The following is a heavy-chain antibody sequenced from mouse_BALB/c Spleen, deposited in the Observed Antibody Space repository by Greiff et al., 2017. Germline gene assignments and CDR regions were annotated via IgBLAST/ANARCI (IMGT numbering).Heavy chain of an antibody. CDR1: GYTFTSYW. J-gene: IGHJ3*01. Sequence: VQLQQPGAELVKPGASVKLSCKASGYTFTSYWMHWVKQRPGQGLEWIGAIYPGNSDTSYNQKFKGKAKLTAVTSTSTAYMELSSLTNEDSAVYYCTRGSRDSWLADWGQGTLVTVSA. D-gene: IGHD1-1*01. V-gene: IGHV1-5*01. CDR2: IYPGNSDT. CDR3: TRGSRDSWLAD.